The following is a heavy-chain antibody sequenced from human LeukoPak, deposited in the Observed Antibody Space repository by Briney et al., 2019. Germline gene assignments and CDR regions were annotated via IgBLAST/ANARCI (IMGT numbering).Heavy chain of an antibody. CDR1: GYTFTTYG. CDR2: ISAYNGNT. D-gene: IGHD6-19*01. J-gene: IGHJ6*03. V-gene: IGHV1-18*01. Sequence: GASVKVSCKASGYTFTTYGISSVRQAPGQGLEWMGWISAYNGNTNYAQKLQGRVTMTTDTSTSTAYMELRSLRSDDTAVYYCARDFRGWNYMDVWGKGTTVTVSS. CDR3: ARDFRGWNYMDV.